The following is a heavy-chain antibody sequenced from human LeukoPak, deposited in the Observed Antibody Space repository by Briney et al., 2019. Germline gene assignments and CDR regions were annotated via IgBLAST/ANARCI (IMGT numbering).Heavy chain of an antibody. Sequence: PGRSLRLSCAASGFTFSSYAMHWVRQAPGKGLEWVAVISYDGSNKYYADSVKGRFTISRDNSKNTLHLQMNSLRAEDTAVYYCARVSSSGWYVDYWGQGTLVTVSS. CDR2: ISYDGSNK. CDR3: ARVSSSGWYVDY. J-gene: IGHJ4*02. V-gene: IGHV3-30*04. CDR1: GFTFSSYA. D-gene: IGHD6-19*01.